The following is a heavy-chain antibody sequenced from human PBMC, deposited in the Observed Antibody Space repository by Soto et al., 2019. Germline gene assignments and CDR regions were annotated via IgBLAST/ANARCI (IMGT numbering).Heavy chain of an antibody. V-gene: IGHV3-23*01. CDR1: GFTFSSYA. CDR3: WNQEARNFDIMSVSTLYYMDV. Sequence: GGSLRLSCAASGFTFSSYAMSWVRQAPGKGLEWVSAISGSGGSTYYADSVKGRFTISRDNSKNTLYLQMNSLRAEDTAVYYYWNQEARNFDIMSVSTLYYMDVWGKGTTVTVSS. D-gene: IGHD1-1*01. J-gene: IGHJ6*03. CDR2: ISGSGGST.